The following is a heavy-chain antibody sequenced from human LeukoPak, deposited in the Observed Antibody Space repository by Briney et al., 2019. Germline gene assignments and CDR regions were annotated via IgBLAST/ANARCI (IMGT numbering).Heavy chain of an antibody. D-gene: IGHD2-2*01. J-gene: IGHJ6*03. CDR3: AVTYCSSTSCYSRYYYMDV. CDR1: GYTFTGYY. V-gene: IGHV1-2*02. CDR2: INPNSGGT. Sequence: GASVKVSCKASGYTFTGYYMHWVRQAPGQGLEWMGWINPNSGGTNYAQKFQGRVTMTRDTSISTAYMELSRLRSDDTAVYYCAVTYCSSTSCYSRYYYMDVWGKGTTVTVSS.